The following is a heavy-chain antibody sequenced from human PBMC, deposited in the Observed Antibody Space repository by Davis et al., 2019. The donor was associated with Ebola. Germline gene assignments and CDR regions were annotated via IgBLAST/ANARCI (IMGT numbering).Heavy chain of an antibody. Sequence: SVKVSCKASGGTFSSYAISWVRQAPGQGLEWMGGIIPIFGTANYAQKFQGRVTITADESTSTAYMELSSLRSEDTAVYYCARGLNPRPYCSGGSCQDYWGQGTLVTVSS. CDR2: IIPIFGTA. V-gene: IGHV1-69*13. CDR3: ARGLNPRPYCSGGSCQDY. D-gene: IGHD2-15*01. J-gene: IGHJ4*02. CDR1: GGTFSSYA.